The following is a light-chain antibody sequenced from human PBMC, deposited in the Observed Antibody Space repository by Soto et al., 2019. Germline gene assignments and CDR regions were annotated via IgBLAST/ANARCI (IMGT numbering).Light chain of an antibody. CDR2: DVS. CDR1: SSDVGGYNY. J-gene: IGLJ2*01. V-gene: IGLV2-14*03. Sequence: QSALTQPASVSGSPGQSIPISCTGTSSDVGGYNYVSWYQHHPGKAPKLMIYDVSNRPSGVSDRFSGSKSGNTASLTISGLQAEDEADYYCNSYTSSSTVVFGGGTKLTVL. CDR3: NSYTSSSTVV.